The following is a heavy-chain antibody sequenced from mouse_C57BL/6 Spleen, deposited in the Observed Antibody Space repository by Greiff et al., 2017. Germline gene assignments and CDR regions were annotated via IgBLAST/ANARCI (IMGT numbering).Heavy chain of an antibody. CDR2: ISDGGSYT. J-gene: IGHJ2*01. V-gene: IGHV5-4*01. CDR1: GFTFSSYA. D-gene: IGHD4-1*01. CDR3: GSGGTGYYFDD. Sequence: EVHLVESGGGLVKPGGSLKLSCAASGFTFSSYAMSWVRQTPEKRLEWVATISDGGSYTYYPDNVKGRFTISRNNAKNNLSLQMRQLKSEDTAMYYCGSGGTGYYFDDWGQGATLTVAS.